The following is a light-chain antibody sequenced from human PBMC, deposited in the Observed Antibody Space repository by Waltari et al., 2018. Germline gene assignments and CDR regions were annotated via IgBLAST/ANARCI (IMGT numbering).Light chain of an antibody. CDR1: SSDIQHNT. J-gene: IGLJ3*02. Sequence: QSVLTQPPSASGTPGQRVTICCSGSSSDIQHNTENWYRQLPGTAPKLLIYVHSQRPSGVSDLFSGSKSGTSASLAISVLQSEDEDEYTCEPWDDSMSGLRVFGGGTKLTVL. CDR2: VHS. CDR3: EPWDDSMSGLRV. V-gene: IGLV1-44*01.